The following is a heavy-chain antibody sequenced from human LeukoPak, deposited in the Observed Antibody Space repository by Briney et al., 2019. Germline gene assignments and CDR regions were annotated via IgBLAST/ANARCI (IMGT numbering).Heavy chain of an antibody. V-gene: IGHV4-59*01. D-gene: IGHD3-10*01. J-gene: IGHJ3*02. CDR2: IYYSGST. CDR3: ARVARMSSGSYAFDI. CDR1: GGSISSYY. Sequence: SETLSLTCTVSGGSISSYYWSWIRQPPGKGLEWIGYIYYSGSTNYNPSLKSRDTISVDTSKNQFSLKLSSVTPADTAVYYCARVARMSSGSYAFDIWGQGTMVTVSS.